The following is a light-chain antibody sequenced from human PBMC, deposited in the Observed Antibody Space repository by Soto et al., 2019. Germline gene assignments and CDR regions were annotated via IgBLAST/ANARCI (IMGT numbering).Light chain of an antibody. J-gene: IGKJ1*01. Sequence: EIVMTQSPVTLYVSPGERATLSCRASQTVSNNLAWYQQKPGRAPRLLIHGASTRATGIPARFSGSGSGTDFTLPISSLQSEDFAIYYCQQYHNRPPWTFGQGTKVEFK. CDR2: GAS. V-gene: IGKV3-15*01. CDR3: QQYHNRPPWT. CDR1: QTVSNN.